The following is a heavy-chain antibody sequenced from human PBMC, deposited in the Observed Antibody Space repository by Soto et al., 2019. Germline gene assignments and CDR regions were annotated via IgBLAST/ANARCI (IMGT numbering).Heavy chain of an antibody. D-gene: IGHD3-22*01. CDR3: AKGTYYYDTSGRTLFDY. V-gene: IGHV3-30*18. CDR2: ISFDGSGQ. J-gene: IGHJ4*02. CDR1: GFTFSSCG. Sequence: PGGSLRLSCAASGFTFSSCGMHWVRQAPGKRPEWVAVISFDGSGQYYADSVKGRFTISRDNSKNTLYLQMNSLRAEDTAVYYCAKGTYYYDTSGRTLFDYWGQGTLVTVSS.